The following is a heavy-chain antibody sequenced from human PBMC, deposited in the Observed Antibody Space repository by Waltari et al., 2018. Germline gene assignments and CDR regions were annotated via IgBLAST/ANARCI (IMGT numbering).Heavy chain of an antibody. J-gene: IGHJ4*02. D-gene: IGHD3-3*01. CDR3: ARDAMRDGDFDY. CDR1: GFTFINNW. CDR2: IKEDGSDK. Sequence: EVQLVESGGGLVQPGGSLRIPCEASGFTFINNWMSWVRQARGKGLEWVANIKEDGSDKHYVESVKGRFTISRDNAKNSLYLQMNSLRAEDTAVYYCARDAMRDGDFDYWGQGALVTVSS. V-gene: IGHV3-7*01.